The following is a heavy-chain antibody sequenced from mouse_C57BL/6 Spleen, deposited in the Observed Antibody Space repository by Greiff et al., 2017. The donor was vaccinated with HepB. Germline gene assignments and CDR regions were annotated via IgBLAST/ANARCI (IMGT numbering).Heavy chain of an antibody. D-gene: IGHD2-4*01. CDR1: GYTFPSYW. Sequence: VQLQQPGAELVKPGASVKMSCKASGYTFPSYWITWVKQRPGQGLEWIGDIYPGSGSTNYHEKFKSKATLTVDTSSSTAYMQLSSLTSEDSAVYYCAGGYYDYDGFAYWGQGTLVTVST. J-gene: IGHJ3*01. CDR3: AGGYYDYDGFAY. V-gene: IGHV1-55*01. CDR2: IYPGSGST.